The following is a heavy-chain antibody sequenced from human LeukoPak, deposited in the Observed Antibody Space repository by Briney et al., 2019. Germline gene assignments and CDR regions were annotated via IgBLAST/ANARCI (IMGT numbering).Heavy chain of an antibody. CDR3: ARGPLWFGELSTVDY. J-gene: IGHJ4*02. CDR1: GYTFTGYY. Sequence: GSVKVSCKASGYTFTGYYMHWVRQAPGQGLEWMGWINPNSGGTNYAQKFQGRVTMTRDTSISTAYMELSRLRSDDTAVYYCARGPLWFGELSTVDYWGQGTLVTVSS. CDR2: INPNSGGT. V-gene: IGHV1-2*02. D-gene: IGHD3-10*01.